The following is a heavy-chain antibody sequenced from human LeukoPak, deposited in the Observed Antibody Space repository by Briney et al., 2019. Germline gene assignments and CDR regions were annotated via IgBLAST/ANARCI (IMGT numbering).Heavy chain of an antibody. D-gene: IGHD3-22*01. CDR3: ARDRGYYDRYFDY. CDR2: FYYSGST. CDR1: GGSISSYH. Sequence: PSETLSLTCTVSGGSISSYHWSWIRQPPGKGLEWIGFFYYSGSTNYNPSLKSRVTISVDTSKNQFSLKLSSVTAADTAVYYCARDRGYYDRYFDYWGQGTLVTVSS. V-gene: IGHV4-59*01. J-gene: IGHJ4*02.